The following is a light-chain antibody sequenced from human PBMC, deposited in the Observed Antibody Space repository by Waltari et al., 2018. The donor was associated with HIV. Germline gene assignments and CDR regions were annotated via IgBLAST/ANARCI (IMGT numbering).Light chain of an antibody. J-gene: IGLJ2*01. CDR2: EVT. CDR3: SSYSATNTVV. V-gene: IGLV2-18*02. Sequence: QSALTQPPSVSGSPGQSVTISCAGTNSDIGGYDRVSWYQQPPGTAPTLLIYEVTNRPSGVPGRFSASKSGTTASLTISGLQAGDEGDYYCSSYSATNTVVFGGGTKLTV. CDR1: NSDIGGYDR.